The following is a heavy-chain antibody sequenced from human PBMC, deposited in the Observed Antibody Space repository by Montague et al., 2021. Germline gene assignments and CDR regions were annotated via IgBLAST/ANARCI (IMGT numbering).Heavy chain of an antibody. Sequence: SETLSLTCAVSGGSFSAYYWDWIRQPPGKGLEWIGEIHRSGITYYNPSLNSRLTISLDTSKNQFSLRLNSVTAADTAVYFCARRSRLKSPVDYWGQGTLVTVSS. CDR3: ARRSRLKSPVDY. J-gene: IGHJ4*02. V-gene: IGHV4-34*01. CDR2: IHRSGIT. CDR1: GGSFSAYY.